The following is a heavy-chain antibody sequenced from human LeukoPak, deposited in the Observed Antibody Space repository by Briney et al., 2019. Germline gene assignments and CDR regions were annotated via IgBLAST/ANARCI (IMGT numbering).Heavy chain of an antibody. J-gene: IGHJ4*02. D-gene: IGHD3-3*01. Sequence: GGSLRLSCAASGFTFTSYAMTWVRQAPGRGLEWVSSISGGGGSTYYADSVKGRFTISRDNSRNTPYLQMNSLRVEDTAVYYCAKDRNYDFWSGGDYWGQGTLVTVSS. CDR1: GFTFTSYA. CDR2: ISGGGGST. CDR3: AKDRNYDFWSGGDY. V-gene: IGHV3-23*01.